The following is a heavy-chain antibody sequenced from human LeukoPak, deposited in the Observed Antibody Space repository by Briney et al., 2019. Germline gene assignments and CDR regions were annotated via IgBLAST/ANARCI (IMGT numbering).Heavy chain of an antibody. Sequence: PSETLSLTCAVYGGSFSDYRWSWIRQPPGKGLEWIGEINHSGSTNYNPSLKSRVTISVDTSKNQFSLKLSSVTAADTAVYYCARDRLQLQSWGQGTLVTVSS. CDR3: ARDRLQLQS. D-gene: IGHD1-1*01. J-gene: IGHJ5*02. V-gene: IGHV4-34*01. CDR1: GGSFSDYR. CDR2: INHSGST.